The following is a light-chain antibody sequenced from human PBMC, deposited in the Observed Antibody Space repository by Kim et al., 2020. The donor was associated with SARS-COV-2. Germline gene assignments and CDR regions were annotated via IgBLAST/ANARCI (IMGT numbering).Light chain of an antibody. CDR2: DAS. V-gene: IGKV1-33*01. CDR1: QDISNY. CDR3: QQYDNLPRT. Sequence: DIQMTQSPSSLSASVGDRVTITCQASQDISNYLNWYQQKPGKAPKLLIYDASNLETGVPSRFSGSGSGTDFTFTISSLQPEDIATYFCQQYDNLPRTFGQGPKREI. J-gene: IGKJ2*01.